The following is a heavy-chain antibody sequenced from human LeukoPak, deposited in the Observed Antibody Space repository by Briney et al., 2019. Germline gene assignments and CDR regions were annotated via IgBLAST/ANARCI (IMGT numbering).Heavy chain of an antibody. V-gene: IGHV3-73*01. CDR1: GFTFNGSD. CDR3: SCQYSTTWNH. J-gene: IGHJ5*02. D-gene: IGHD6-6*01. CDR2: IRSIANSYAT. Sequence: PGGSLRLSCAASGFTFNGSDMHWVRQASGKGLEWVGRIRSIANSYATAYDESVKGRFSISRDDSKNTAYLQMNSLKTEDTAVYYCSCQYSTTWNHWGQGTLVTVSS.